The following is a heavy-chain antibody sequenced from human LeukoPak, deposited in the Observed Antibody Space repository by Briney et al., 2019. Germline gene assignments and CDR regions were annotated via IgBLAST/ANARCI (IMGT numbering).Heavy chain of an antibody. Sequence: SETLSLTCTVSGGSISSGGYYWSWIRQHPGKGLEWIGYIYYSGSTYYNPSLKSRVTIPVDTSKNQFSLKLSSVTAADTAVYYCAREEYTTVTFDYWGQGTLVTVSS. CDR2: IYYSGST. J-gene: IGHJ4*02. CDR1: GGSISSGGYY. V-gene: IGHV4-31*03. CDR3: AREEYTTVTFDY. D-gene: IGHD4-17*01.